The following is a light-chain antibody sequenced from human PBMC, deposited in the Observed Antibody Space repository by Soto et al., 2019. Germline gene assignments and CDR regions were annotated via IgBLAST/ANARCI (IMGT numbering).Light chain of an antibody. CDR2: AAS. V-gene: IGKV1-39*01. Sequence: EIQMTQSTSSLSASVGDRVTITCRASQNIDNYLNWYQQKPGKAPTLLIYAASSLQSGVPSRFAGSGSGTHFTLTISTLQPEDVGTYFCQQSLSTPIYSFGQGTKVDI. CDR1: QNIDNY. CDR3: QQSLSTPIYS. J-gene: IGKJ2*03.